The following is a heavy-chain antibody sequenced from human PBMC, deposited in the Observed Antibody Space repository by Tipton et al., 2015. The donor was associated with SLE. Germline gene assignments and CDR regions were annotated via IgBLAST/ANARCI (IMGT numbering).Heavy chain of an antibody. D-gene: IGHD3-3*01. J-gene: IGHJ1*01. CDR2: INHSGST. V-gene: IGHV4-34*01. CDR1: GGSFSGYY. CDR3: ARPPGGYYTYFQH. Sequence: GLVKPSETLSLTCAVYGGSFSGYYWSWIRQPPGKGLEWIGEINHSGSTNYNPSLKSRVTISVDTSKNQFSLKLSPVTAADTAVYYCARPPGGYYTYFQHWGQGTLVTVSS.